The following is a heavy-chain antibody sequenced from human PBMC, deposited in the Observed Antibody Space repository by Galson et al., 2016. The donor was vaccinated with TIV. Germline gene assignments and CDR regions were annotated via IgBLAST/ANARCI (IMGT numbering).Heavy chain of an antibody. CDR1: GYTLSDLS. J-gene: IGHJ4*02. CDR3: ATARLGIFNYFDS. CDR2: FDPENDRA. Sequence: SVKVSCKVSGYTLSDLSMHWVRQAPGKGLEWMGGFDPENDRAIYAQRFKGRVTMTDDTSTDTSSLELRRLRSDDKAVYFCATARLGIFNYFDSWGQGTLGTGSS. D-gene: IGHD3-9*01. V-gene: IGHV1-24*01.